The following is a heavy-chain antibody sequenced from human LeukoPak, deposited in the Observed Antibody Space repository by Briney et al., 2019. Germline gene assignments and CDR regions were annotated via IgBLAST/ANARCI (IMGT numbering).Heavy chain of an antibody. V-gene: IGHV4-30-4*01. CDR2: IYYSGST. CDR3: ARGAYSSSWYDVGFDP. Sequence: SETLSLTCTVSGGSISSGDYYWSWIRQPPGKGLEWIGYIYYSGSTYYNPSLKSRVTISVDTSKNQFSLKLSSVTAADTAVYYCARGAYSSSWYDVGFDPWGQGTLVTVSS. D-gene: IGHD6-13*01. CDR1: GGSISSGDYY. J-gene: IGHJ5*02.